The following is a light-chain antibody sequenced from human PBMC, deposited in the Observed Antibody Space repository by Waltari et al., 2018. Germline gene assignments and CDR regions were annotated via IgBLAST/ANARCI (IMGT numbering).Light chain of an antibody. V-gene: IGKV4-1*01. J-gene: IGKJ2*01. CDR3: QQYYSTPYT. Sequence: DIVMTQSPDSLAVSLGERATINCKSSQRVLYSTNNKNYLAWYQQKPGQPPKLLICWASTRESGVPDRFSGSGSGTDFTLTISSLQAEDVAVYYCQQYYSTPYTFVQGTKLEIK. CDR2: WAS. CDR1: QRVLYSTNNKNY.